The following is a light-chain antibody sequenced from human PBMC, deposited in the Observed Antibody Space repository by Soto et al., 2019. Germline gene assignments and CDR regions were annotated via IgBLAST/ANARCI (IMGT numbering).Light chain of an antibody. J-gene: IGKJ4*01. CDR2: DAS. Sequence: EIVLTQAPDTLSLSPGESATLSCRASQSVSRYLAWYQQKPGQTPRLLIYDASNRAAGIPARFSGSGSGTDFTLTISSLEPEDFAVYYCQQRSNWPLPFGGGTKVEIK. V-gene: IGKV3-11*01. CDR1: QSVSRY. CDR3: QQRSNWPLP.